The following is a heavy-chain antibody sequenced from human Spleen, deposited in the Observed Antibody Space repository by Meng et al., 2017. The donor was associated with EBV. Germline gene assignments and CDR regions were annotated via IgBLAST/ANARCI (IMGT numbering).Heavy chain of an antibody. CDR1: GASFSGYY. V-gene: IGHV4-34*01. CDR2: INHSGST. Sequence: QVQLQWWGEGLLKPSETLSLTCAVYGASFSGYYWSWIRQPPGKGLEWIGKINHSGSTNYNPSLKSRVTISVDKSKNQFSLKLSSVTAADTAVYYCARDVGIAVAASFDYWGQGTLVTVSS. D-gene: IGHD6-19*01. CDR3: ARDVGIAVAASFDY. J-gene: IGHJ4*02.